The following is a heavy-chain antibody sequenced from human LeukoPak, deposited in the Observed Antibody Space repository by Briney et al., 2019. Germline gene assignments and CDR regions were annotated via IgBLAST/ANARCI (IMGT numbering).Heavy chain of an antibody. Sequence: GGSLRLSCAVSGFTVNNNYMSWVRQAPGKGLEWVSVLYSGGNTYYADSVKGRFTISRDNAKISLYLQMNSLRAEDTAVYYCARSEGELSYPNLPYFDYWGQGTLVTVSS. V-gene: IGHV3-53*01. CDR1: GFTVNNNY. D-gene: IGHD3-16*02. CDR3: ARSEGELSYPNLPYFDY. J-gene: IGHJ4*02. CDR2: LYSGGNT.